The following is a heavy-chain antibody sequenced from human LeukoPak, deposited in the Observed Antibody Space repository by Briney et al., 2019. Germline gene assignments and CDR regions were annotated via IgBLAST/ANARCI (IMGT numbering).Heavy chain of an antibody. Sequence: GGSLRLSCATSGFTFSDYYMTWVRQAPGKGLEWVADIKADGSDKFYVDSVKGRFSILRDDAKNSVYLQMNSLRVEDTAVYYCAKVAKYYYGPETYYFFEQWGQGTPVTASS. CDR1: GFTFSDYY. J-gene: IGHJ4*02. D-gene: IGHD3-10*01. CDR3: AKVAKYYYGPETYYFFEQ. CDR2: IKADGSDK. V-gene: IGHV3-7*01.